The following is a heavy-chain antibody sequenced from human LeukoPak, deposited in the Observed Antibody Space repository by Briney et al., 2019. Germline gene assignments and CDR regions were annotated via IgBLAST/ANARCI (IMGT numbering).Heavy chain of an antibody. CDR1: GGSISSYY. CDR2: IYYSGST. D-gene: IGHD5-24*01. J-gene: IGHJ4*02. V-gene: IGHV4-59*08. CDR3: ARHREMATIYFDY. Sequence: SETLSLSCTVSGGSISSYYWSWIRQPPGKGLEWIGYIYYSGSTNYNPSLKSRVAISVDPSKNQFSLKLSSVTAADTAVYYCARHREMATIYFDYWGQGTLVTVSS.